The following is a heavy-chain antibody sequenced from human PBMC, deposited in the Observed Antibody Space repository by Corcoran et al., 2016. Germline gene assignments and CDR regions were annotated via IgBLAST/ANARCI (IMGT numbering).Heavy chain of an antibody. CDR1: GFTFSSYS. CDR3: ARDIGSSSGYAGGYYYYGMDV. V-gene: IGHV3-21*01. J-gene: IGHJ6*02. Sequence: EVQLVESGGGLVKPGGSLRLSCAASGFTFSSYSMNWVRQAPGKGLEWVSSISSSSSYIYYADSVKGRFTISRDNAKNSLYLQMNTLKAEETAGYDCARDIGSSSGYAGGYYYYGMDVWGQGTTVTVAS. D-gene: IGHD6-13*01. CDR2: ISSSSSYI.